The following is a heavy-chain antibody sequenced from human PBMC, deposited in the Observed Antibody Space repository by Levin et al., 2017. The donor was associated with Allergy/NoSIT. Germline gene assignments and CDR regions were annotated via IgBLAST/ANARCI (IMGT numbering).Heavy chain of an antibody. Sequence: SETLSLTCTVSGGSISYYYWSWIRQSAGKGLEWIGRIYSSGSINYNPSLKSRVSMSVETSRNQFSLKLTSVAAADTAGYCCARDSPRGSYGDYWGQGTLVTVSS. D-gene: IGHD1-26*01. CDR1: GGSISYYY. V-gene: IGHV4-4*07. J-gene: IGHJ4*02. CDR3: ARDSPRGSYGDY. CDR2: IYSSGSI.